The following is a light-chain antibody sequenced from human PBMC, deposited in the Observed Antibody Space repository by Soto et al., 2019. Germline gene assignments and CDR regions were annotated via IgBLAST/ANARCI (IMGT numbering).Light chain of an antibody. Sequence: SVLPQPPSASVSPGQSVTISCTGTSSDVGAHNFVSWHQQHPGKAPKLMIYEVSKRPSGVPDRFSGSKSGNTASLTVSGLQAEDEADYYCSSYAGSNNYVFGTGTKVTVL. CDR2: EVS. CDR1: SSDVGAHNF. V-gene: IGLV2-8*01. J-gene: IGLJ1*01. CDR3: SSYAGSNNYV.